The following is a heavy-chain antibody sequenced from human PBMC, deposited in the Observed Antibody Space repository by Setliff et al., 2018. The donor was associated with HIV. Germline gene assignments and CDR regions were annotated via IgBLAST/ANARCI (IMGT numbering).Heavy chain of an antibody. Sequence: SETLSLTCSVSGGSINSYYWSWIRQPPGKGLEWIGYIYTSGSTKYNPFLRSRVTISVDPSKNQFSLRLSSVTAADTALYYCARHSDFWSEDAFDIWGQGTMVTVAS. D-gene: IGHD3-3*01. J-gene: IGHJ3*02. CDR3: ARHSDFWSEDAFDI. CDR1: GGSINSYY. CDR2: IYTSGST. V-gene: IGHV4-4*09.